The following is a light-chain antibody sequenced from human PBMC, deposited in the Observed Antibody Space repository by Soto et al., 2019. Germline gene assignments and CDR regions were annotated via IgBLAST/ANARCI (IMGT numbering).Light chain of an antibody. J-gene: IGLJ1*01. V-gene: IGLV2-14*01. Sequence: QSVLTQPASVSGSPGQSITISGTGTSSDVGGYNYVSWYQQYPGKAPKVMIYDVTNRPSGVSNRFSGSRSGNTASLTISGLQAEDEADYYCCSFTTSSTYVFGTGTKVTVL. CDR2: DVT. CDR1: SSDVGGYNY. CDR3: CSFTTSSTYV.